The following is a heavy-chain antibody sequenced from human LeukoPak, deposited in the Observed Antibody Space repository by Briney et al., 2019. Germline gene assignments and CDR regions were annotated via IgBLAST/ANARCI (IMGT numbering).Heavy chain of an antibody. CDR1: GFTFSNAW. Sequence: GGSLRLSCAASGFTFSNAWMSWVRQAPGKGLEWVGRIKSKTDGGTTDYAAPVKGRFTISRDDSKNTLYLQMNSLKTEDTAVYYCTTQLYYSDSSGYNYWGQGTLVTVSS. V-gene: IGHV3-15*01. CDR3: TTQLYYSDSSGYNY. CDR2: IKSKTDGGTT. D-gene: IGHD3-22*01. J-gene: IGHJ4*02.